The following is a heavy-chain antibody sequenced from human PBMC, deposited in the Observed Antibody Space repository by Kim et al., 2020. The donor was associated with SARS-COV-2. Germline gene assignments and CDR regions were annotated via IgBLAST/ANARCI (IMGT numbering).Heavy chain of an antibody. CDR3: ARGGNTVVSGSVYYYYAMDV. D-gene: IGHD3-22*01. CDR2: TCYRSKWYN. CDR1: GDSVSSNSAV. Sequence: SQTLSLTCAISGDSVSSNSAVWNWIRQSPSRGLEWLGRTCYRSKWYNDYAVSVKSRITINPDTSKNQFSLQLNSVTPEDTAVYYCARGGNTVVSGSVYYYYAMDVWGQGTTVTVSS. V-gene: IGHV6-1*01. J-gene: IGHJ6*02.